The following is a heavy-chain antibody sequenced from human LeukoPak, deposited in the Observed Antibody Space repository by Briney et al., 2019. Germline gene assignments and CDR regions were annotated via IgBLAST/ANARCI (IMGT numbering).Heavy chain of an antibody. CDR1: GVSISSSKTY. Sequence: NTSETLSLTCTVSGVSISSSKTYWGWIRKPPGKGLEWIGSIYYSGNTYYNASLKSQVSISIDTSKNQFSLRLTSVTAADTAVYYCARQTGSGLFILPGGQGTLVTVSS. CDR3: ARQTGSGLFILP. D-gene: IGHD3/OR15-3a*01. V-gene: IGHV4-39*01. J-gene: IGHJ4*02. CDR2: IYYSGNT.